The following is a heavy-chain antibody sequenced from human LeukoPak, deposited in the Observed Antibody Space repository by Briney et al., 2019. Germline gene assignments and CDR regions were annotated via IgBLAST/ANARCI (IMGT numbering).Heavy chain of an antibody. CDR2: ISSTGGTA. Sequence: GGSLRLSCAASGFTFSSFGMSWVRQAPGKGLEWVSAISSTGGTAYYADSVKGRFTISRDNARNSLYLQMDSLRAEDTAVYYCARRGSGYTEPIDYWGQGTLVTFSS. D-gene: IGHD5-12*01. CDR3: ARRGSGYTEPIDY. CDR1: GFTFSSFG. J-gene: IGHJ4*02. V-gene: IGHV3-23*01.